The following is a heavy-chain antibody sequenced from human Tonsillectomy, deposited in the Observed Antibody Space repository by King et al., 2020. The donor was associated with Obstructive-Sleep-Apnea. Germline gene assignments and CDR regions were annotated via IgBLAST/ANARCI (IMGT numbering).Heavy chain of an antibody. CDR2: IYSSGST. CDR1: VGSISSYY. CDR3: ARERAIVEPAARYLDY. Sequence: VQLQESGPGLVKPSETLSLTCSVSVGSISSYYWSWIRQPAGKGLEGIGRIYSSGSTNYNPFLKSRVTMPVDTSKNQGSLNLSSVTAADTAGYSCARERAIVEPAARYLDYWGQGTLVTVSS. D-gene: IGHD2-2*01. V-gene: IGHV4-4*07. J-gene: IGHJ4*02.